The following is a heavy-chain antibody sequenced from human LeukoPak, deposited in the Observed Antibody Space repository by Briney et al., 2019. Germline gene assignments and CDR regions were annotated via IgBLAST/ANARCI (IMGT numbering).Heavy chain of an antibody. Sequence: PGGSLRLSCAASGFTFSSYSMNWVRQAPGKGLKWVSSISSSSSYIYYADSVKGRFTISRDNAKNSLYLQMNSLRAEDTAVYYCARDPDLGDAFDIWGQGTMVTVSS. CDR1: GFTFSSYS. V-gene: IGHV3-21*01. J-gene: IGHJ3*02. CDR2: ISSSSSYI. CDR3: ARDPDLGDAFDI.